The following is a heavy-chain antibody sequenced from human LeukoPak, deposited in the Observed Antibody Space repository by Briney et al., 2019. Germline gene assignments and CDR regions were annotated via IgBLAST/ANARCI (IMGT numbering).Heavy chain of an antibody. CDR1: GFTFSSYW. J-gene: IGHJ5*02. CDR2: IITDGSST. V-gene: IGHV3-74*01. CDR3: ARDSDYEIVDP. Sequence: GGSLRLSCAASGFTFSSYWMHWVRQAPGKGLVWVSHIITDGSSTSYADSVKGRFTISRDNAKNTLYLQMNSLRAEDTAVYYCARDSDYEIVDPWGQGTLVTVSS. D-gene: IGHD5-12*01.